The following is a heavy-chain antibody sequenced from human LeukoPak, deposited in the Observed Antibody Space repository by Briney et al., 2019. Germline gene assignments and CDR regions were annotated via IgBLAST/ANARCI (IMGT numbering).Heavy chain of an antibody. CDR3: ARGKGFYGVCCDFDY. D-gene: IGHD2-8*01. J-gene: IGHJ4*02. V-gene: IGHV4-30-4*01. CDR1: GGSISSGDYY. CDR2: IYYSGST. Sequence: SETLSLTCTVSGGSISSGDYYWSWIRQPPGKGLEWIGYIYYSGSTYYNPSLKSRVTISVDTSKNQFSLKLSSVTAADTAVHYCARGKGFYGVCCDFDYWGQGTLVTVSS.